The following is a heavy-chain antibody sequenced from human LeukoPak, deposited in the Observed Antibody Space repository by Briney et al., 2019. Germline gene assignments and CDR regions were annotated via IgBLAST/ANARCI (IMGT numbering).Heavy chain of an antibody. CDR3: ARVSRSSGLPNDY. CDR1: GFTFSSYW. Sequence: GGSLRLSCAVSGFTFSSYWMSWVRQAPGKGLEWVSVIYSGGSTYYADSVKGRFTISRDNSKNTLYLQMNSLRAEDTAVYYCARVSRSSGLPNDYWGQGTLVTVSS. J-gene: IGHJ4*02. V-gene: IGHV3-53*01. CDR2: IYSGGST. D-gene: IGHD6-19*01.